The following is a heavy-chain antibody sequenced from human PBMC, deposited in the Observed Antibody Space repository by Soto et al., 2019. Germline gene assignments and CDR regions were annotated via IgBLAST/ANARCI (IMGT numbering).Heavy chain of an antibody. Sequence: EVQLLASGGDLVRPGGSLRLSCAGSGFMFSNYPMSWVRQAPGKGPEWVAAIKAAGGDPYYADSGKGQFTISRDNFNDMLYLQMNSLPVEDTAMYYCKRDVVASSPPGADYWGQGTMVTVSS. CDR1: GFMFSNYP. V-gene: IGHV3-23*01. CDR3: KRDVVASSPPGADY. D-gene: IGHD5-12*01. J-gene: IGHJ4*02. CDR2: IKAAGGDP.